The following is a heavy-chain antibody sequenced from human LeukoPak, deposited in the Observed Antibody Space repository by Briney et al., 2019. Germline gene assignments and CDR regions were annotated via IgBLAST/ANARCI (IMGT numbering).Heavy chain of an antibody. CDR2: IRSSSET. Sequence: GGSLRLSCAASGFIFSQYSMNWVRQAPGKGLEWVSHIRSSSETFYADSVKGRFTISRDNARNSLYLQMNNLRGEDSAIYYCARDAGNSGYGCDLWGQGTLVTVSS. V-gene: IGHV3-48*01. J-gene: IGHJ5*02. D-gene: IGHD5-12*01. CDR1: GFIFSQYS. CDR3: ARDAGNSGYGCDL.